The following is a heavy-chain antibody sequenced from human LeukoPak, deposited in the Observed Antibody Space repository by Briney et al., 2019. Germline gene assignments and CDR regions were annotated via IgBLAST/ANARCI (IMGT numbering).Heavy chain of an antibody. CDR3: ARAGDYDFWSGYYTYWFDP. D-gene: IGHD3-3*01. J-gene: IGHJ5*02. CDR2: INPNSGGA. CDR1: GYTFTGYY. V-gene: IGHV1-2*06. Sequence: ASVTVSRKASGYTFTGYYMHWVRQSPGQGLEWMGRINPNSGGANYAQKFQGRVTMTRDPSISTAYMELSRLRSDDTAVYYCARAGDYDFWSGYYTYWFDPWGQGTLVTVSS.